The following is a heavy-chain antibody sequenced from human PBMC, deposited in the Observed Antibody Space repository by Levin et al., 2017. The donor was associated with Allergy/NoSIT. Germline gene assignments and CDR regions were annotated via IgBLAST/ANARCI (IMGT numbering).Heavy chain of an antibody. Sequence: SETLSLTCAISGDSVFSNSAAWNWIRQSPSRGLGWLGRTYYRSKWYNDYAVSMKGRITINPDTSKNQFSLQLNSVTPEDTAVYYCARGNLVWFKESIGAENFQHWGQGTLVTVSS. CDR1: GDSVFSNSAA. J-gene: IGHJ1*01. CDR2: TYYRSKWYN. CDR3: ARGNLVWFKESIGAENFQH. D-gene: IGHD3-10*01. V-gene: IGHV6-1*01.